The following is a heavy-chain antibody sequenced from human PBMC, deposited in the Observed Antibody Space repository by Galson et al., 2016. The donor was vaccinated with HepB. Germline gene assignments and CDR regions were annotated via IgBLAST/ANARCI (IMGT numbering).Heavy chain of an antibody. CDR2: INPSGGSK. CDR3: ARPVAAAGNGWFGP. D-gene: IGHD6-13*01. Sequence: SVKVSCKASGYTFTSYYMHWVRQAPGQGLEWMGIINPSGGSKNYAQKFQGRVTMTRDTSTSSVYVDLSSLRSEDTAMYYCARPVAAAGNGWFGPWGQGTLVTVSS. V-gene: IGHV1-46*01. J-gene: IGHJ5*02. CDR1: GYTFTSYY.